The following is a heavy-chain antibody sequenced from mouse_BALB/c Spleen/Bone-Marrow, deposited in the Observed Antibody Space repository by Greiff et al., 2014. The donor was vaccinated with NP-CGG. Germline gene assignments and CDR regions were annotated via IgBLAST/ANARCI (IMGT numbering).Heavy chain of an antibody. V-gene: IGHV5-12-2*01. CDR1: GFTFSSYT. J-gene: IGHJ2*01. D-gene: IGHD1-2*01. Sequence: DVMLVESGGGLVQPGGSLKLSCAASGFTFSSYTMSWVRQTPEKRLEWVAYISNGGGSTYYPDTVKGRFTISRDNAKNTLYLQMSSLKSEDTAMYYCARRSAATHYFDYWGQGTTLTVSS. CDR2: ISNGGGST. CDR3: ARRSAATHYFDY.